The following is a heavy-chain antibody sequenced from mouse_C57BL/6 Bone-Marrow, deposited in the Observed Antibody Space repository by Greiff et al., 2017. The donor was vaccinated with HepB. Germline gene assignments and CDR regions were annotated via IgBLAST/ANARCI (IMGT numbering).Heavy chain of an antibody. J-gene: IGHJ1*03. V-gene: IGHV1-80*01. CDR1: GYAFSSYW. CDR2: IYPGDGDT. CDR3: ARENYYGSSFYWYFDV. D-gene: IGHD1-1*01. Sequence: QVHVKQSGAELVKPGASVKISCKASGYAFSSYWMNWVKQRPGKGLEWIGQIYPGDGDTNYNGKFKGKATLTADKSSSTAYMQLSSLTSEDSAVYFCARENYYGSSFYWYFDVWGTGTTVTVSS.